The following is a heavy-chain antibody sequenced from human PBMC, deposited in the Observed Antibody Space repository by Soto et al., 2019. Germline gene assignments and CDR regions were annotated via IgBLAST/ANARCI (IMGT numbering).Heavy chain of an antibody. Sequence: QVQLVQSGAEVKKPGSSVKVSCKASGGTFSSYAISWVRQAPGQGLEWMGGIIPIFGTANYAQKFQGRVTITADESTSTAYRELSSLRSEDTAVYYCAGRGGQTYYYDSSGYTRDDAFDIWGQGTMVTVSS. J-gene: IGHJ3*02. D-gene: IGHD3-22*01. CDR3: AGRGGQTYYYDSSGYTRDDAFDI. CDR1: GGTFSSYA. CDR2: IIPIFGTA. V-gene: IGHV1-69*01.